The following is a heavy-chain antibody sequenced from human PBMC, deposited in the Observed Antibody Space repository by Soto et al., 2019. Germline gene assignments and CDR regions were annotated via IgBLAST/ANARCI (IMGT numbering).Heavy chain of an antibody. J-gene: IGHJ6*02. CDR1: GFTFSSHG. CDR3: ARDKREWIAVAVYGNYYGMDV. V-gene: IGHV3-33*08. D-gene: IGHD6-19*01. Sequence: PGGSLRLSCAVSGFTFSSHGMQWVRQAPGKGLEWVAVIGFDGSVSHHADSVKGRFTVSRDNSKNTLYLQMNSLRAEDTAVYYCARDKREWIAVAVYGNYYGMDVWGQGTTVTVSS. CDR2: IGFDGSVS.